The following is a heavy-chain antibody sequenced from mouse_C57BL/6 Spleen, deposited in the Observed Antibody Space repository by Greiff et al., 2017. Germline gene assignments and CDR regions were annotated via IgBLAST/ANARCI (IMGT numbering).Heavy chain of an antibody. CDR3: ARQGDYYGSSSLWYFDV. D-gene: IGHD1-1*01. Sequence: EVKLLESGGDLVKPGGSLQLSCAASGFTFSSYGLSWVRQTPDKRLEWVATISSGGSYTYYPDSVKGRFTISRDNAKNTLYLQMSSLKSEDTAMYYCARQGDYYGSSSLWYFDVWGTGTTVTVSS. CDR2: ISSGGSYT. CDR1: GFTFSSYG. V-gene: IGHV5-6*01. J-gene: IGHJ1*03.